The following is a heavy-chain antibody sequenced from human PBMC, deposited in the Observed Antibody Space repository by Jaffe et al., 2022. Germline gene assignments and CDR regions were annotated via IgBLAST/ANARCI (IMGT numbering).Heavy chain of an antibody. CDR1: GFTFDDYA. V-gene: IGHV3-43D*04. CDR3: AKTASNHLQRDYFDY. CDR2: ISWDGGST. J-gene: IGHJ4*02. D-gene: IGHD2-2*01. Sequence: EVQLVESGGVVVQPGGSLRLSCAASGFTFDDYAMHWVRQAPGKGLEWVSLISWDGGSTYYADSVKGRFTISRDNSKNSLYLQMNSLRAEDTALYYCAKTASNHLQRDYFDYWGQGTLVTVSS.